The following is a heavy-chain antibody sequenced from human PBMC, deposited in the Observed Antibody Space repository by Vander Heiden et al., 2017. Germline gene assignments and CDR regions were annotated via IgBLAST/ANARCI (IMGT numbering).Heavy chain of an antibody. J-gene: IGHJ5*02. CDR1: GFTFSSYA. D-gene: IGHD6-19*01. Sequence: EVQLLESGGGLVQPGGSLRLSCAASGFTFSSYAMSWVRQAPGKGLEWVSAISGRGGSTYYADSVKGRFTISRDKSKNTLYLQMNSLRAEDTAVYYCAKADFQWLAPTGNWFDPWGQGTLVTVSS. CDR3: AKADFQWLAPTGNWFDP. V-gene: IGHV3-23*01. CDR2: ISGRGGST.